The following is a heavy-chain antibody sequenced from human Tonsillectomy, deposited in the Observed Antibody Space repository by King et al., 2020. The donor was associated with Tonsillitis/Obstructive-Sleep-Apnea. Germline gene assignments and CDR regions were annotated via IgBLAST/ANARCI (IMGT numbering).Heavy chain of an antibody. D-gene: IGHD2-15*01. CDR1: GFTFSRYA. J-gene: IGHJ4*02. V-gene: IGHV3-30*01. CDR3: ARAPGVVVVAATRNKVGPFDY. Sequence: QLVQSGGGVVQPGRSLRLSCAASGFTFSRYAVHWVRQAPGKGLEWVAVISYDGSNYYYADSVKGRFTTSRDNSKSTLFLQMNSLRVEDTAVYYCARAPGVVVVAATRNKVGPFDYWGQGTLVTVSS. CDR2: ISYDGSNY.